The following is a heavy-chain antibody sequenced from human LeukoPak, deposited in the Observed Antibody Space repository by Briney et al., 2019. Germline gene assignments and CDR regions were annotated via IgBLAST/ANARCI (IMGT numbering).Heavy chain of an antibody. CDR2: IYYSGST. J-gene: IGHJ4*02. V-gene: IGHV4-59*01. CDR1: GGSISSYY. Sequence: SETLSLTCTVSGGSISSYYWSWLRQPPGKGLEWIGYIYYSGSTNYNPSLKSRVTISVDTSKNQFSLKLSSVIAADTAVYYCARQGDSSGYYNYWGQGTLVTVSS. CDR3: ARQGDSSGYYNY. D-gene: IGHD3-22*01.